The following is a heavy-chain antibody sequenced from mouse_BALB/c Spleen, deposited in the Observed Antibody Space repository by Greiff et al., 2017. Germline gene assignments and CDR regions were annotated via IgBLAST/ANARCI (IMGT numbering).Heavy chain of an antibody. CDR2: ISYSGST. CDR3: ARLGDDYDWFAY. V-gene: IGHV3-2*02. Sequence: DVKLVESGPGLVKPSQSLSLTCTVTGYSITSDYAWNWIRQFPGNKLEWMGYISYSGSTSYNPSLKSRISITRDTSKNQFFLQLNSVTTEDTATYYCARLGDDYDWFAYWGQGTLVTVSA. CDR1: GYSITSDYA. D-gene: IGHD2-4*01. J-gene: IGHJ3*01.